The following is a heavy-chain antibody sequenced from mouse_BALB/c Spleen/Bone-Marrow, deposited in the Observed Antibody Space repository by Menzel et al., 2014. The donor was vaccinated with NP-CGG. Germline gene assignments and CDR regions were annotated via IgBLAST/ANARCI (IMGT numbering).Heavy chain of an antibody. CDR3: ARNYGFDY. CDR1: GYSFSSYW. J-gene: IGHJ2*01. CDR2: ILPGSGST. D-gene: IGHD1-1*01. Sequence: QVQLQQSGAELMKPGASVKISCKATGYSFSSYWIEWVKQRPGHGLEWIGEILPGSGSTNYHEKFKGKATFTADTSSNTAYMQLSSLTSEDSAVYYCARNYGFDYWGQGTTLTVSS. V-gene: IGHV1-9*01.